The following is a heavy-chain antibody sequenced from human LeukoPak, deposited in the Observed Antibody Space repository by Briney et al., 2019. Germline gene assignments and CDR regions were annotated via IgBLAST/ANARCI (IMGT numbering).Heavy chain of an antibody. CDR2: IYYSGST. V-gene: IGHV4-30-4*01. CDR1: GGSISSGDYY. Sequence: SQTLSLTCTVSGGSISSGDYYWSWIRQPPGKGLEWIGYIYYSGSTYYNPSLKSRVTISVDTSKNQFSLKLSSVTAADTAVYYCARFKYYYDSSGYSTDAFDIWGQGTMVTVSS. D-gene: IGHD3-22*01. CDR3: ARFKYYYDSSGYSTDAFDI. J-gene: IGHJ3*02.